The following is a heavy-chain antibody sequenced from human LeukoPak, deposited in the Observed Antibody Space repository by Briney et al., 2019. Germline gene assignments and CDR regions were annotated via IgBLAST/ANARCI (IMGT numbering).Heavy chain of an antibody. CDR1: GYTFTSYG. V-gene: IGHV1-69*04. D-gene: IGHD6-19*01. J-gene: IGHJ4*02. CDR3: ARDREYSSGWYFYFDY. Sequence: ASVKVSCKASGYTFTSYGISWVRQAPGQGLEWMGRIIPILGIANYAQKFQGRVTITADKSTSTAYMELSSLRSEDTAVYYCARDREYSSGWYFYFDYWGQGTLVTVSS. CDR2: IIPILGIA.